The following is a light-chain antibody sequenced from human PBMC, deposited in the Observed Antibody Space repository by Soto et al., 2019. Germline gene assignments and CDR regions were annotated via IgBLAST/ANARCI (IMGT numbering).Light chain of an antibody. CDR3: QQYDNLPLT. CDR1: QDISNY. J-gene: IGKJ4*01. Sequence: DIQMTQSPSSLSASVGDRVTITCQASQDISNYLNWYQQKPGKAPKLLIYDASNLETGVPSRFSGSGSGTDFTFTISSLQPEDIATYYCQQYDNLPLTCGGGTRWIS. V-gene: IGKV1-33*01. CDR2: DAS.